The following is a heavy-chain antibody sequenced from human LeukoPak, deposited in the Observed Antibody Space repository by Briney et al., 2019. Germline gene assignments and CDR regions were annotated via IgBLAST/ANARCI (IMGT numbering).Heavy chain of an antibody. CDR3: ARLSGIVGARNDY. Sequence: SETLSLTCAVYGGSFSGYYWSWIRQPPGKGLEWIGEINHSGSTNYNPSLKSRVTISVDTSKNQFSLKLSSVTAADTAVYYCARLSGIVGARNDYWGQGTLVTVSS. V-gene: IGHV4-34*01. CDR2: INHSGST. J-gene: IGHJ4*02. D-gene: IGHD1-26*01. CDR1: GGSFSGYY.